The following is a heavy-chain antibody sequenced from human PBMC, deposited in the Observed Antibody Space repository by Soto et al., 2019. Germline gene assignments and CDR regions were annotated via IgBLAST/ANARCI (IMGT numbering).Heavy chain of an antibody. CDR1: GGSFSGYC. D-gene: IGHD3-22*01. Sequence: QVQLQQWGAGLLKPSETLSLTCAVYGGSFSGYCWSWIRQPPGKGLEWIGEVDHSGSTNYNPSLKSRVTISVDTSKNQFSLKLSSVTAADTAVYYCARAPMIVVVISEGWFDPWGQGTLVTVSS. CDR3: ARAPMIVVVISEGWFDP. CDR2: VDHSGST. V-gene: IGHV4-34*01. J-gene: IGHJ5*02.